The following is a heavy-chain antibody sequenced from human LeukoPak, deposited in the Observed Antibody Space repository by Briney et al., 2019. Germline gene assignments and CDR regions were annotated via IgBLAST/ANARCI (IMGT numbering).Heavy chain of an antibody. V-gene: IGHV4-59*01. CDR1: GGSISTYY. J-gene: IGHJ4*02. Sequence: PSETLSLTCTVSGGSISTYYWSWFRQAPGTGLEWIGYISYSGNTNYNPSLMSRATISVDTSKNQFSLQLTSVAAADTAVYYCARDKSLRGNWYGNDYWGQGILVTVSS. CDR3: ARDKSLRGNWYGNDY. CDR2: ISYSGNT. D-gene: IGHD1-1*01.